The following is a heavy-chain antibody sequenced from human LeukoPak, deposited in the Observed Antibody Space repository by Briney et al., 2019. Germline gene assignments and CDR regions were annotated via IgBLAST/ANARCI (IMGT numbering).Heavy chain of an antibody. V-gene: IGHV1-2*02. J-gene: IGHJ4*02. CDR3: ATSTDYGGNHFDY. CDR2: INPNSGGT. D-gene: IGHD4-23*01. CDR1: GYTFTGYY. Sequence: ASVRVSCKASGYTFTGYYMHWVRQAPGQGLEWMGWINPNSGGTNYAQKFQGRVTMTRDTSISTAYMELSRLRSDDTAVYYCATSTDYGGNHFDYWGQGTLVTVSS.